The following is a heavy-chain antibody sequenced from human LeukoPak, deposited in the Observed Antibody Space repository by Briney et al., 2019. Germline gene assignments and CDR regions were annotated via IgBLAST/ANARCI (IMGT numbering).Heavy chain of an antibody. Sequence: PGGSLRLSCAASGFTFSNYWMSWVRQVPGKGLEWVANIKQDGSETTYADSVRGRFTIFRDNAKDSVYLQMNSLRAEDSATYYCVREGFYFFDFWGQGTLVTVSS. CDR3: VREGFYFFDF. J-gene: IGHJ4*01. CDR1: GFTFSNYW. V-gene: IGHV3-7*01. CDR2: IKQDGSET.